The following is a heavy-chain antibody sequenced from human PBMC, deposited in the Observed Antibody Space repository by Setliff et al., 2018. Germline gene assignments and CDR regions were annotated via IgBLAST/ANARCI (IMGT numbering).Heavy chain of an antibody. CDR3: ARVTGYCNGGNCYGYYTFDI. CDR2: INHSGST. D-gene: IGHD2-15*01. CDR1: GGSFSDYY. V-gene: IGHV4-34*01. Sequence: SETLSLTCAAHGGSFSDYYWTWIRQPPGKGLEWIGEINHSGSTKYSPSLESRVTMSVDPSKNQFSLKVTSVTAADTAVYYCARVTGYCNGGNCYGYYTFDIWGQGTMVTVSS. J-gene: IGHJ3*02.